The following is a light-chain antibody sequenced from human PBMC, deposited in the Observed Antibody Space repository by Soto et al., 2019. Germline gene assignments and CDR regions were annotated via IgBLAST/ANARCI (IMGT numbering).Light chain of an antibody. Sequence: QSALTQPRSVSGSPGQSVTISCTGTSSDVGGYNYVSWYQHHPGKAPKVMIYDVTNRPSGVPDRFSGSKSANTASLTISGHQAEDEADYYCCSYAGSYIWVFGGGTKLTVL. CDR1: SSDVGGYNY. V-gene: IGLV2-11*01. CDR2: DVT. J-gene: IGLJ3*02. CDR3: CSYAGSYIWV.